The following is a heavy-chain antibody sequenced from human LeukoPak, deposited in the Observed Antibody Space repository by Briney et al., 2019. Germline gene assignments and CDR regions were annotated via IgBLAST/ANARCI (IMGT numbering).Heavy chain of an antibody. Sequence: ASVKVSCKVSGYTLTDLSMHWVRQAPGKGLEWMGGFDPEGGETIYAQKFQGRVTMTEDTSTDTAYMELSSLRSEDTAVYYCATDQLGYYYGMDVWGQGTTVTVSS. CDR1: GYTLTDLS. D-gene: IGHD6-6*01. J-gene: IGHJ6*02. CDR2: FDPEGGET. CDR3: ATDQLGYYYGMDV. V-gene: IGHV1-24*01.